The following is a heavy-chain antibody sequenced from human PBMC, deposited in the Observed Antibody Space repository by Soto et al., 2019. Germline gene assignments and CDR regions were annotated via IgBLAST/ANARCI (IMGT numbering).Heavy chain of an antibody. J-gene: IGHJ4*02. D-gene: IGHD3-16*01. CDR2: ISHDGGEK. V-gene: IGHV3-30*18. Sequence: QVQLVESGGGVVQPGRSLRLSCVASGFTFRNFGMHWIRQAPGKGLEWLTSISHDGGEKYYSDSVKGRFTISRDNSKNTMYLQMNSLRAEDTATYFCAKDREYYDDLDSWGQGTLVIVSS. CDR1: GFTFRNFG. CDR3: AKDREYYDDLDS.